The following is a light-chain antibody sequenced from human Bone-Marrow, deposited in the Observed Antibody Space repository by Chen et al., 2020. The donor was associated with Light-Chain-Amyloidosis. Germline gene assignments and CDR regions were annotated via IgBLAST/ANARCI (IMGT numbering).Light chain of an antibody. J-gene: IGLJ2*01. CDR2: RDT. CDR3: QSADSSGTYEVI. Sequence: SYELTPPPSVSVAPGQTAGIPCSGDDLPTKYAYWYQQKPGQAPVLVIHRDTERPSGISERFSGSSSGTTATLTISGVQAEDEADYHCQSADSSGTYEVIFGGGTKLTVL. V-gene: IGLV3-25*03. CDR1: DLPTKY.